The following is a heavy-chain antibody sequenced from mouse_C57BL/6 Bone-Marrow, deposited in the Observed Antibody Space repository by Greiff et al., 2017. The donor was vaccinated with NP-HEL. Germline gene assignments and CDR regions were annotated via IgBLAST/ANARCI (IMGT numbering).Heavy chain of an antibody. V-gene: IGHV1-72*01. Sequence: QVQLQQPGAELVKPGASVKLSCKASGYTFTSYWMHWVKQRPGRGLEWIGRIDPNSGGTKYNEKFKSKATLTVDKPSSTAYMQLSSLTSEDAAVDYCARGYITTVVAHYAMDDWGQGTSVTVSS. CDR1: GYTFTSYW. CDR2: IDPNSGGT. J-gene: IGHJ4*01. D-gene: IGHD1-1*01. CDR3: ARGYITTVVAHYAMDD.